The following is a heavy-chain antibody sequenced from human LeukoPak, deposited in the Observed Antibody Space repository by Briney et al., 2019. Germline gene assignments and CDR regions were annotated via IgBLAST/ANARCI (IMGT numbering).Heavy chain of an antibody. D-gene: IGHD3-3*01. Sequence: GGSLRLSCAASGFTFSSYAMHWVRQAPGKGLEWVAVIWYDGSNKYYADSVKGRFTISRDNSKNTLYLQMNSLRAEDTAVYYCAKDRGFLEWLSHPYFDYWGQGTLVTVSS. CDR3: AKDRGFLEWLSHPYFDY. CDR2: IWYDGSNK. J-gene: IGHJ4*02. V-gene: IGHV3-33*06. CDR1: GFTFSSYA.